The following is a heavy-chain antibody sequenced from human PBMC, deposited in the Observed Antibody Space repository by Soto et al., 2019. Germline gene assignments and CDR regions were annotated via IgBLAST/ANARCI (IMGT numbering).Heavy chain of an antibody. J-gene: IGHJ6*03. D-gene: IGHD3-3*01. CDR3: ARTRPLRFLEWLPPVDYYYYMDV. Sequence: QVQLVESGGGVVQPGRSLRLSCAASGFTFSSYGMHWVRQAPGKGLEWVAVIWYDGSNKYYADSVKGRFTISRDNSKNTLYLQMNNLRAEDTAVYYCARTRPLRFLEWLPPVDYYYYMDVWGKGTTGTVSS. CDR2: IWYDGSNK. CDR1: GFTFSSYG. V-gene: IGHV3-33*01.